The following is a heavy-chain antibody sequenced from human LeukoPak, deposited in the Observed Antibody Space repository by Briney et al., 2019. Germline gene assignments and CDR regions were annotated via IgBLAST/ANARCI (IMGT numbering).Heavy chain of an antibody. D-gene: IGHD2-15*01. CDR1: GYTFTSYD. Sequence: ASVKVSCKASGYTFTSYDINWVRQATGQGLEWMGWMNPNSGNTGYAQKFQGRVTMTRNTSISTAYMELSSLRSEDTAVYYCARSTRAVAACDYWGQGTLVTVSS. V-gene: IGHV1-8*01. CDR2: MNPNSGNT. CDR3: ARSTRAVAACDY. J-gene: IGHJ4*02.